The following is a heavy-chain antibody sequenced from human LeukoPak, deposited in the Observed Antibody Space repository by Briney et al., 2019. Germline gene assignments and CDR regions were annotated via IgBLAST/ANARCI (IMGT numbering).Heavy chain of an antibody. D-gene: IGHD3-22*01. CDR2: SRNQAHSYTT. CDR3: TRYYYDGSGYNEAFDV. CDR1: GFSFIDHY. V-gene: IGHV3-72*01. J-gene: IGHJ3*01. Sequence: PGGSLRLYCGVSGFSFIDHYMDWVRQSPGKGLEWVGRSRNQAHSYTTEYAPSVKDRFIISRDTSRNSLYLQMNSLKTEDTAVYYCTRYYYDGSGYNEAFDVWGQGTMVSVSS.